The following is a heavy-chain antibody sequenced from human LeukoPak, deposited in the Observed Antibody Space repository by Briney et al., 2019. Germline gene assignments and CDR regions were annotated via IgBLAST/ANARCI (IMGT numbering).Heavy chain of an antibody. CDR3: ARGKRGGDCYSN. D-gene: IGHD2-21*02. CDR1: GYPFTGYY. Sequence: ASVKVSCKASGYPFTGYYMHWVRQAPRQGLEWMGWINPNSGGTNYAQKFQGRVTMTRDTSISTAYMELSRLRSDDTAVYYCARGKRGGDCYSNWGQGALVTVSS. CDR2: INPNSGGT. V-gene: IGHV1-2*02. J-gene: IGHJ4*02.